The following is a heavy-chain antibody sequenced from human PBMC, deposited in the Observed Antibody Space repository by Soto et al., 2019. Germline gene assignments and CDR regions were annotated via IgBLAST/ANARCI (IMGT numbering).Heavy chain of an antibody. CDR1: GFTFNNYA. V-gene: IGHV3-23*01. CDR3: AKGRVGSGSLTPRVDF. Sequence: EVQLLESGGGLVQPGGSLRLSCAASGFTFNNYAMSWVRQAPGKGLEWVSAISGGGDTTSYADSVKGRFTVSRDGSKNTLYVQMNSLRAEDTAVYYCAKGRVGSGSLTPRVDFWGHGTLVTVSS. J-gene: IGHJ4*01. D-gene: IGHD3-10*01. CDR2: ISGGGDTT.